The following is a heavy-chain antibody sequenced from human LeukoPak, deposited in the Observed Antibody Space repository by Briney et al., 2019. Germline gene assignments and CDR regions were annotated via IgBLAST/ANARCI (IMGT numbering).Heavy chain of an antibody. CDR2: FDPEDDEI. Sequence: ASVKVSCEVSGHSLTELAVHWVRQAPGKGLEWMGGFDPEDDEIIYAQKFQGRVTMTEGASTDAAYMEVSSLTSEDTAMYYCVTEGITVVRGVTKLWSPRDRKWFDPWGQGTLVIVSS. V-gene: IGHV1-24*01. CDR1: GHSLTELA. J-gene: IGHJ5*02. D-gene: IGHD3-10*01. CDR3: VTEGITVVRGVTKLWSPRDRKWFDP.